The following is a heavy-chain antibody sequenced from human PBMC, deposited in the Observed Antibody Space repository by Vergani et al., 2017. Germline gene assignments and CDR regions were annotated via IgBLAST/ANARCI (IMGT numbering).Heavy chain of an antibody. V-gene: IGHV3-66*02. Sequence: EVQLVESGGGLVQPGGSLRLSCAASGFTVSSNYMSWVRQAPGKGLEWVSVIYSGGSTSYADSVKGRFTISRDNSKNTLYLQMNSLRAEDTAVYYCASFSGIAAAGTPGVFDYWGQGTLVTVSS. CDR2: IYSGGST. J-gene: IGHJ4*02. CDR1: GFTVSSNY. CDR3: ASFSGIAAAGTPGVFDY. D-gene: IGHD6-13*01.